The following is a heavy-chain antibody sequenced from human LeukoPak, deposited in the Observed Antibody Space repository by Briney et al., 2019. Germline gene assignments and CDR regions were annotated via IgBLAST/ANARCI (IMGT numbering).Heavy chain of an antibody. J-gene: IGHJ4*02. V-gene: IGHV3-21*01. D-gene: IGHD2-15*01. CDR2: ISSSSSYI. CDR3: ARDLEEYCSGGSCSLFDC. CDR1: GFIFSSYT. Sequence: GGSLRLSCAASGFIFSSYTMNWVRQAPGKGLEWVSSISSSSSYIYYADSVKGRFTISRDNAKKSLYLQMNSLRAEDTAVYYCARDLEEYCSGGSCSLFDCWGQGTLVTVSS.